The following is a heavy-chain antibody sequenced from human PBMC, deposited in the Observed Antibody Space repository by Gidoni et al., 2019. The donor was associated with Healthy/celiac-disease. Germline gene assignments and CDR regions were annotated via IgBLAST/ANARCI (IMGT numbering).Heavy chain of an antibody. J-gene: IGHJ5*02. Sequence: QITLKESGPTLVKPTQTLTLTCTFSGFSLSTSGLGVGWIRQPPGQALEWLALIYWDDDKRYSPALKSRLTITKDTSKNQVVLTMTNMDPVDTATYYCAHISVVPAAMKGEVAYSWFDPWGQGTLVTVSS. V-gene: IGHV2-5*02. CDR3: AHISVVPAAMKGEVAYSWFDP. D-gene: IGHD2-2*01. CDR2: IYWDDDK. CDR1: GFSLSTSGLG.